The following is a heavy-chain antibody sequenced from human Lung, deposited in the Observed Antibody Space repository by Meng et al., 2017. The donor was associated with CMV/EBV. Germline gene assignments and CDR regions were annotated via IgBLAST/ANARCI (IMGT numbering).Heavy chain of an antibody. V-gene: IGHV3-30*03. CDR1: GFSLNNHG. D-gene: IGHD2-15*01. CDR2: LSYDGGDK. J-gene: IGHJ3*01. CDR3: ARDMMLGQAARQTFDV. Sequence: GGSLRLXCAASGFSLNNHGMHWIRQAPGKGLEWLAVLSYDGGDKFYGASVKGRFIVSRDSPRNILYLHMNSLRSEDTAVYFCARDMMLGQAARQTFDVLGQGXLVTVSS.